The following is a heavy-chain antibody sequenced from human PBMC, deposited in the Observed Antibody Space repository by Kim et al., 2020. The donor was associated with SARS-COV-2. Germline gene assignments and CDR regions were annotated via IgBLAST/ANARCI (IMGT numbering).Heavy chain of an antibody. D-gene: IGHD6-19*01. CDR1: GYSFTSYW. Sequence: GESLKISCKGSGYSFTSYWIGWVRQMPGKGLEWMGIIYPGDSDTRYSPSFQGQVTISADKSISTAYLQWSSLKASDTAMYYCARELGYSSGWYEGGAFDIWGQGTMVTVSS. J-gene: IGHJ3*02. CDR2: IYPGDSDT. V-gene: IGHV5-51*01. CDR3: ARELGYSSGWYEGGAFDI.